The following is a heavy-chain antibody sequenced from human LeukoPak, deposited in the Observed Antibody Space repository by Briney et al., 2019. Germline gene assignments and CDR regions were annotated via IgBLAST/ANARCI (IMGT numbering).Heavy chain of an antibody. V-gene: IGHV3-23*01. J-gene: IGHJ4*02. Sequence: GGSLRLSCAASGFTFSNYAMSWVRQAPGKGLEWVSTISGGGGSTYYADSVKGRFTIPRDNSKNTLYLQMNSLRAEDTAVYYCAKAPTSSWRVFDYWGQGTLVTVSS. D-gene: IGHD6-13*01. CDR1: GFTFSNYA. CDR2: ISGGGGST. CDR3: AKAPTSSWRVFDY.